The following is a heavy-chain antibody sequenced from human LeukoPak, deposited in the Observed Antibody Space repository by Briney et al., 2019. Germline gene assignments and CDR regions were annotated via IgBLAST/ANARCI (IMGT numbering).Heavy chain of an antibody. CDR2: ICTSGSN. V-gene: IGHV4-4*07. Sequence: SETLSLTCTVSGGAISSYYRSWSSQPAGKGLWWIERICTSGSNTYNPSLKSRVAMSVDTYKTQFSMTLSSVTAADTAVYFCARSGVTTVLYLAWGQGTLVTVSS. CDR1: GGAISSYY. CDR3: ARSGVTTVLYLA. D-gene: IGHD4-11*01. J-gene: IGHJ5*02.